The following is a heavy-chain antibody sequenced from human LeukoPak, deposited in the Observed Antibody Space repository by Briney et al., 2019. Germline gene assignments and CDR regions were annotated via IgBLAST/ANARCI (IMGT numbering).Heavy chain of an antibody. Sequence: GGSLRLSCAASGINFNNSWMSWVRQAPGKGLEWVGRIKSKTDGGATQYAAPVKGRFTISRDDSKNTLYLQMNSLKTEDTAVYYCTPALFAAHPFLIWGQGTMVTVSS. CDR3: TPALFAAHPFLI. CDR1: GINFNNSW. CDR2: IKSKTDGGAT. V-gene: IGHV3-15*01. J-gene: IGHJ3*02. D-gene: IGHD3-10*02.